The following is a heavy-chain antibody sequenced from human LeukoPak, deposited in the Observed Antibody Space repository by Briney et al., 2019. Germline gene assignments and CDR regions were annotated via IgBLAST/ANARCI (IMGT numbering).Heavy chain of an antibody. J-gene: IGHJ5*02. CDR1: GGPISSSSYY. CDR3: ARDSGPGGWFDP. CDR2: IYYSGST. Sequence: SETLSLTCTVSGGPISSSSYYWGWIRQPPGKGLEWIGSIYYSGSTYYNPSLKSRVTISVDTSKNQFSLKLSSVTAADTAVYYCARDSGPGGWFDPWGQGTLVTVSS. D-gene: IGHD6-25*01. V-gene: IGHV4-39*07.